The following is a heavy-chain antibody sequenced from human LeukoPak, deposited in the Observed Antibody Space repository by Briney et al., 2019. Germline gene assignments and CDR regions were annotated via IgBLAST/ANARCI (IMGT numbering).Heavy chain of an antibody. V-gene: IGHV3-23*01. CDR1: GFTFSSYG. J-gene: IGHJ4*02. CDR2: ISGSGGST. Sequence: TGGSLRLSCAASGFTFSSYGMSWVRQAPGKGLEWVSAISGSGGSTYYADSVKGRFTISRDNSKNTLYLQMNSLRVEDTAVYYCAKEAYSSGEKMADYWGQGTLVTVSS. D-gene: IGHD3-10*01. CDR3: AKEAYSSGEKMADY.